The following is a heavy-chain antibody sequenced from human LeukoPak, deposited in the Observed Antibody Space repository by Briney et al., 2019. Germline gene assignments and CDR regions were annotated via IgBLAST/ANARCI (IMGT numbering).Heavy chain of an antibody. CDR2: SYHSGST. CDR1: GYSISSGYY. CDR3: ARRQARDFWSGYPDSNWFDP. Sequence: PSETLSLTCAVSGYSISSGYYWGWIRQPPGKGLEWIGSSYHSGSTYYNPSLKSRVTISVDTSKNQFSLKLSSVTAADTAVYYCARRQARDFWSGYPDSNWFDPWGQGTLVTVSS. D-gene: IGHD3-3*01. J-gene: IGHJ5*02. V-gene: IGHV4-38-2*01.